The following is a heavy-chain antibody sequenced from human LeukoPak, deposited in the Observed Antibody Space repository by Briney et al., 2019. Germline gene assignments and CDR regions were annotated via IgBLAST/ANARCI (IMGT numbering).Heavy chain of an antibody. CDR3: ARGPPLFDP. Sequence: GRSLRLSCAASGFTFDDYAMHWVRQAPGKGREWVSGISWNSGSIGYADSVKGRFTISRDNAKNSLYLQMNSLRAEDMGVYYCARGPPLFDPWGQGTLVAVSS. V-gene: IGHV3-9*03. CDR2: ISWNSGSI. J-gene: IGHJ5*02. CDR1: GFTFDDYA.